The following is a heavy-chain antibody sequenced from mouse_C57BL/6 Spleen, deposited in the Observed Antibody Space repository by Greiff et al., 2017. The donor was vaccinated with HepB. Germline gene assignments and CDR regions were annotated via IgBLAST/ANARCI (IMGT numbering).Heavy chain of an antibody. V-gene: IGHV1-54*01. D-gene: IGHD1-1*01. CDR1: GYAFTNYL. CDR3: ARSRFTTVVAPFAY. Sequence: QVQLQQSGAELVRPGTSVKVSCKASGYAFTNYLIEWVKQRPGQGLEWIGVINPGSGGTNYNEKFKGKATLTADKSSSTAYMQLSSLTSEDSAVYFCARSRFTTVVAPFAYWGQGTLVTVSA. J-gene: IGHJ3*01. CDR2: INPGSGGT.